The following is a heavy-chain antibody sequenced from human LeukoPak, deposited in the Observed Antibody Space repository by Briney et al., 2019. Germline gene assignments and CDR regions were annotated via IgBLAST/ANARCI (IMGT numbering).Heavy chain of an antibody. J-gene: IGHJ6*03. CDR1: LDSISSGIRY. Sequence: SEALSLTCIVSLDSISSGIRYWSWIQQPAGEGLECIIPIDTSVSNNNNPSLKSRVTMSVDTSKNQFSLKLSSVTAADTAVYCCARTIDYYDSSGYYGQWRYYYYMDVWGKGTTVTISS. V-gene: IGHV4-61*02. CDR2: IDTSVSN. CDR3: ARTIDYYDSSGYYGQWRYYYYMDV. D-gene: IGHD3-22*01.